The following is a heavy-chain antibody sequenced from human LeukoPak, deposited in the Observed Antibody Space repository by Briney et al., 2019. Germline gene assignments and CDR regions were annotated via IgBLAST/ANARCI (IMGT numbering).Heavy chain of an antibody. CDR2: INPNSGGT. Sequence: GASVKVSCKASGNTFTGYHIHWVRQAPGQGLEWVGWINPNSGGTNYAQNFQGRVTMTRDTSISTAYMELSSLKSDDTAVYYCAREGSFDAFDIWGQGTMVSVSS. CDR3: AREGSFDAFDI. J-gene: IGHJ3*02. V-gene: IGHV1-2*02. CDR1: GNTFTGYH.